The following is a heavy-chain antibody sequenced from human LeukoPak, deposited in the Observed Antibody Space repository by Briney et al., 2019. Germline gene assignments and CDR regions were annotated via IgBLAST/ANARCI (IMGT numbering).Heavy chain of an antibody. V-gene: IGHV5-51*01. J-gene: IGHJ3*02. Sequence: GASLQISSTGSGCGFSTYWIGWVRRMPGKGGEWVGIIYPDDCDTRYSPSFQGQVTISADKSINTAYLQWSSLKASDTAMYYCARGGDYGDPRRPFNIWGQGTVVTVSS. CDR3: ARGGDYGDPRRPFNI. D-gene: IGHD4-17*01. CDR1: GCGFSTYW. CDR2: IYPDDCDT.